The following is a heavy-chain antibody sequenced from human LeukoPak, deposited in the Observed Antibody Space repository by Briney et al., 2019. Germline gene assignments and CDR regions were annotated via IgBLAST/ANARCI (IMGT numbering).Heavy chain of an antibody. J-gene: IGHJ4*02. Sequence: PGGSLRLSCAASGFTFSSYSMNWVRQAPVKGLEWVSSISSSSSYIYYADSVKGRFTISRDNAKNSLYLQMNSLRAEDTAVYYCARVIRDTDMAQGGDYWGQGTLVTVSS. CDR1: GFTFSSYS. CDR3: ARVIRDTDMAQGGDY. D-gene: IGHD5-18*01. V-gene: IGHV3-21*01. CDR2: ISSSSSYI.